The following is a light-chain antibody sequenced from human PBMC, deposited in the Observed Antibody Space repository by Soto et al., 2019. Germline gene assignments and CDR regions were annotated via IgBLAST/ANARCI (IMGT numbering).Light chain of an antibody. J-gene: IGLJ3*02. V-gene: IGLV2-8*01. CDR2: EVT. Sequence: QSALTQPPSASGSPGQSVTISCTGTSSDIGGYDHVSWYQQHPGKAPKVVIYEVTKRPSGVPDRFSGFKAGNTASLTVFGLQAEDEADYYVGSFAGTVWVFGGGTQLTVL. CDR3: GSFAGTVWV. CDR1: SSDIGGYDH.